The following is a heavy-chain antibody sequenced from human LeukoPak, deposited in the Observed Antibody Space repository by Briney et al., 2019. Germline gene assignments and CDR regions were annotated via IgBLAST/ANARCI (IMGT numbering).Heavy chain of an antibody. D-gene: IGHD6-19*01. CDR2: INHSGST. CDR3: ARGLSTQWLVPFDY. V-gene: IGHV4-34*01. J-gene: IGHJ4*02. CDR1: GGSFSGYY. Sequence: SETLSLTCAVYGGSFSGYYWSWIRQPPGKGLEWIGEINHSGSTNYNPSLKSRVTISVDTSKNQFSLKLSSVTAADTAVYYCARGLSTQWLVPFDYWGQGTLVTVSS.